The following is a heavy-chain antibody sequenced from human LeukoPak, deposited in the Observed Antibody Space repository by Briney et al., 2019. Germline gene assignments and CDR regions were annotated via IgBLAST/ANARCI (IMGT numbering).Heavy chain of an antibody. D-gene: IGHD5-24*01. Sequence: GGSLRLSCAASGSTFSSYDMHWVRQATGKGLEWVSAIGTAGDTYYPGSVKGRFTISRENAKNSLYLQMNSLRAGDTAVYHCARGGRGAFGIWGQGTMVTVSS. CDR2: IGTAGDT. V-gene: IGHV3-13*01. J-gene: IGHJ3*02. CDR1: GSTFSSYD. CDR3: ARGGRGAFGI.